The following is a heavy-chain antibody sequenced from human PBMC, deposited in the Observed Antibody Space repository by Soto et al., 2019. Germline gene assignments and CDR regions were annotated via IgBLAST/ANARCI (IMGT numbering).Heavy chain of an antibody. Sequence: PGGSLRLSCAASGFTFSIYSMNWVRQAPGKGLEWVSSISSSSSYIYYADSVKGRFTISRDNAKNSLYLQMNSLRAEDTAVYYCARNRVYYYGSGSSLSTFDYWGQGTLVTVSS. V-gene: IGHV3-21*01. CDR2: ISSSSSYI. CDR1: GFTFSIYS. J-gene: IGHJ4*02. D-gene: IGHD3-10*01. CDR3: ARNRVYYYGSGSSLSTFDY.